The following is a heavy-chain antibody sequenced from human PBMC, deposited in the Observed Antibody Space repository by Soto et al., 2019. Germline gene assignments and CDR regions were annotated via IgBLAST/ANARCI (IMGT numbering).Heavy chain of an antibody. CDR2: ISYDGSNK. CDR1: GFTFSSYG. D-gene: IGHD2-2*01. CDR3: AKDPNCSSNSCLMGGLFDP. V-gene: IGHV3-30*18. Sequence: PGGSLRLSCAASGFTFSSYGMHWVRQAPGKGLEWVAVISYDGSNKYYADSVKGRFTISRDNSKNTLYLQMNSLRAEDTAVYYCAKDPNCSSNSCLMGGLFDPWGQGTLVTVSS. J-gene: IGHJ5*02.